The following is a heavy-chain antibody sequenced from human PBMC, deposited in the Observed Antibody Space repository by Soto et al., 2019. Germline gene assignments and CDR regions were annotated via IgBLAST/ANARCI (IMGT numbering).Heavy chain of an antibody. D-gene: IGHD3-22*01. CDR2: ISYGGSST. V-gene: IGHV3-30*18. CDR1: GFTFSSYG. CDR3: AKVFYDSSSYLHDAFDI. J-gene: IGHJ3*02. Sequence: GESLKISCAASGFTFSSYGMHWVRQAPGKGLEWVAAISYGGSSTYFADSVKGRFTISRDNSKNTLYLQMNSLRAEDTAVYYCAKVFYDSSSYLHDAFDIWGQGTMVTVSS.